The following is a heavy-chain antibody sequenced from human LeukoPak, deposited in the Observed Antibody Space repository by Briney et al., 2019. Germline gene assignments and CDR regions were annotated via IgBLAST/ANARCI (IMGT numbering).Heavy chain of an antibody. Sequence: SETLSLTCTVSGGSISSYYWSWIRQPPGKGLEWIGYIYYSGSTNYNPSLKSRVTISVDTSKSQFSLKLSSVTAADTAVYYCARVPKYYYDSSGYFAFDIWGQGPMVTVSS. J-gene: IGHJ3*02. CDR2: IYYSGST. CDR3: ARVPKYYYDSSGYFAFDI. V-gene: IGHV4-59*01. D-gene: IGHD3-22*01. CDR1: GGSISSYY.